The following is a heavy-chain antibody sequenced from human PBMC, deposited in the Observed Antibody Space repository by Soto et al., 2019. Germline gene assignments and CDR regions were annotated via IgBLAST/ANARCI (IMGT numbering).Heavy chain of an antibody. CDR2: IKSKTDGGRT. J-gene: IGHJ4*01. CDR1: GFTFSNAW. CDR3: TTDSYSTIIIVRFDY. V-gene: IGHV3-15*07. Sequence: EVQLVESGGGLVKPGGSLRLSCAASGFTFSNAWINWVRQAPGKRLEWVGRIKSKTDGGRTDYAEPVTGRFAISRDDSNNMVYLQMNSLKIEDTAVYYCTTDSYSTIIIVRFDYWGHGTLVTVSP. D-gene: IGHD3-22*01.